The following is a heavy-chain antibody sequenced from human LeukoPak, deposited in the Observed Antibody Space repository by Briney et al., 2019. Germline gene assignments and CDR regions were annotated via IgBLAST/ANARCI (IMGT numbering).Heavy chain of an antibody. CDR3: ARIPFDSSGYFKN. Sequence: SVKVSCKASGGTFSSYDISWVRQAPGQGLEWMGRIIPILGLANYAQKFQGRVTITADKSTSTAYMELSSLRSEDTAVYYCARIPFDSSGYFKNWGQGTLVTVSS. D-gene: IGHD3-22*01. J-gene: IGHJ4*02. CDR1: GGTFSSYD. CDR2: IIPILGLA. V-gene: IGHV1-69*04.